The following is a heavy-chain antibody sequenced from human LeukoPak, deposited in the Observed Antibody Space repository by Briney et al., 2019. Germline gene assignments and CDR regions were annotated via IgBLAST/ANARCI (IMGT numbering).Heavy chain of an antibody. J-gene: IGHJ6*04. CDR1: GFTFSSYS. CDR2: ISSSSSYI. D-gene: IGHD2-2*01. CDR3: ARDLVPAATHNYYYGMDV. Sequence: KAGGSLRLSCAASGFTFSSYSMNWVRQAPGKGLEWVSSISSSSSYIYYADSVKGRFTISRDNAKNSLYLQMNSLRAEDTAVYYCARDLVPAATHNYYYGMDVWGKGTTVTVSS. V-gene: IGHV3-21*04.